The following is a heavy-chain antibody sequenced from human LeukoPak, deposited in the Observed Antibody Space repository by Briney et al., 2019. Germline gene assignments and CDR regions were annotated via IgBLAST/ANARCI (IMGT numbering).Heavy chain of an antibody. J-gene: IGHJ4*02. V-gene: IGHV3-48*04. D-gene: IGHD6-6*01. Sequence: GGSLRLSCAASGFSFSTYSLNWVRQAPGKGLEWVSYISNTSTTTYYADSVEGRFTISRDNAKNSLYLQMDSLRAEDTAVYYCAIEYSSPYYFDYWGQGTLVTVSS. CDR1: GFSFSTYS. CDR2: ISNTSTTT. CDR3: AIEYSSPYYFDY.